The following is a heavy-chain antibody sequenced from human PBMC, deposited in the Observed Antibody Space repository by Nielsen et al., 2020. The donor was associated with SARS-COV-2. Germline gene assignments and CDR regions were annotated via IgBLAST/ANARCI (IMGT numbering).Heavy chain of an antibody. CDR1: GFTFGDAI. Sequence: GESLKISCAASGFTFGDAIIHWVRQPPGKGLEWVGRIRSKANNYETSYAASVRGRFTISRDESENKAYLQMNSLKTEDTAVYFCKHYFDMDVWGQGTTVTVSS. J-gene: IGHJ6*02. CDR2: IRSKANNYET. V-gene: IGHV3-73*01. CDR3: KHYFDMDV.